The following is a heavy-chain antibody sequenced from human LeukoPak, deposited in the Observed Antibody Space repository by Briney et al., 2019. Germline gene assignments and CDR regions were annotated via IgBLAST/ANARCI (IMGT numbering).Heavy chain of an antibody. CDR3: AKVSDRDSSGYYWGFEY. CDR2: IYYSGST. V-gene: IGHV4-59*08. Sequence: PSETLSLTCTVSGGSISGYYWSWIRQPPGKGLECIGYIYYSGSTNYNPSLKSRVTISLDTSRNQFSLKLTSVTAADTAVYYCAKVSDRDSSGYYWGFEYWGQGTLVTVSS. CDR1: GGSISGYY. D-gene: IGHD3-22*01. J-gene: IGHJ4*02.